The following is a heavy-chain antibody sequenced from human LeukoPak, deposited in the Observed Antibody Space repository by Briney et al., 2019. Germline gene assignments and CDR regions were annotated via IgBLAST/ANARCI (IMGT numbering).Heavy chain of an antibody. CDR1: GFTFSSYA. Sequence: GGSLRLSCAASGFTFSSYAMHWVRQAPGKGLEWVAVISYDGSNKYYADSVKGRFTISRDNSKNTLYLQMNSLRAEDTAVYYCARAGYSSGWSLIDPWDQGTLVTVSS. CDR2: ISYDGSNK. V-gene: IGHV3-30*04. J-gene: IGHJ5*02. D-gene: IGHD6-19*01. CDR3: ARAGYSSGWSLIDP.